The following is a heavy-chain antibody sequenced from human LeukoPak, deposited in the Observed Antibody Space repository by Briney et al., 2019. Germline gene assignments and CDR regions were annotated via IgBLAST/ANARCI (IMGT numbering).Heavy chain of an antibody. CDR2: ISSSSSSI. CDR3: ARDSTVTTDYYYYYGMDV. D-gene: IGHD4-17*01. CDR1: GFIFSTYS. J-gene: IGHJ6*02. Sequence: PGGSLRLSCAASGFIFSTYSINWVRQAPGKGLEWVSHISSSSSSIYYADSVKGRFSISRDNAKNSLYLQMNSLRAEDTAVYYCARDSTVTTDYYYYYGMDVWGQGTTVTVSS. V-gene: IGHV3-48*01.